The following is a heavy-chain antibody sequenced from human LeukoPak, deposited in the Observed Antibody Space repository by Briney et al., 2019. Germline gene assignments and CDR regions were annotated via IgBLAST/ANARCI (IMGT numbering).Heavy chain of an antibody. Sequence: SETLSLTCTVSGGSISSYCWSWIRQPAGKGLEWIGRIYTSGSTNYNPSLKSRVTMSVDTSKNQFSLKLSSVTAADTAVYYCARMNYVSSGWGAPFDYWGQGTLVTVSS. J-gene: IGHJ4*02. D-gene: IGHD1-7*01. CDR2: IYTSGST. CDR1: GGSISSYC. CDR3: ARMNYVSSGWGAPFDY. V-gene: IGHV4-4*07.